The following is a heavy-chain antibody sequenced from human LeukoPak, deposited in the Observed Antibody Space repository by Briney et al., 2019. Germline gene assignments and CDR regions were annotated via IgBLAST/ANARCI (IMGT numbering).Heavy chain of an antibody. V-gene: IGHV4-59*08. Sequence: PSETLSLTCNVSGGSISSYYWSWIRQPPGKGLEWIGYIYSSGSTNYNPSLKSRVTLSVDTSKNQFSLKLSSVTAADTAVYYCARLDTLTGYCFDYWGQGTLVTVSS. CDR3: ARLDTLTGYCFDY. CDR1: GGSISSYY. CDR2: IYSSGST. J-gene: IGHJ4*02. D-gene: IGHD3-9*01.